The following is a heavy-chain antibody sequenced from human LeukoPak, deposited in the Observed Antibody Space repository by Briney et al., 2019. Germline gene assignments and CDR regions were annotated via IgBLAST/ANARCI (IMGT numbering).Heavy chain of an antibody. D-gene: IGHD6-6*01. CDR3: ARVNRVAARRGYHYYYGMDV. CDR2: GNT. Sequence: GNTNYAQKLQGRVTMTTDTSTSTAYMELRSLRSDDTAVYYCARVNRVAARRGYHYYYGMDVWGQGTTVTVSS. V-gene: IGHV1-18*01. J-gene: IGHJ6*02.